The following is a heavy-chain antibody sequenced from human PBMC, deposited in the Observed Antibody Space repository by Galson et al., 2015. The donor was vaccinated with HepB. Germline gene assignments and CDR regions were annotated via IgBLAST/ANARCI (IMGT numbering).Heavy chain of an antibody. Sequence: SLRLSCAVSGFSFSSSDMNWVRQAPGKGLERISFISSSASHIHHADAVKGRFTISRDNARNSLYLQMDSLRDEDTAIYYCVSDTTAHFDCWGQGTLVTVS. CDR3: VSDTTAHFDC. CDR2: ISSSASHI. CDR1: GFSFSSSD. V-gene: IGHV3-48*03. J-gene: IGHJ4*02. D-gene: IGHD1-1*01.